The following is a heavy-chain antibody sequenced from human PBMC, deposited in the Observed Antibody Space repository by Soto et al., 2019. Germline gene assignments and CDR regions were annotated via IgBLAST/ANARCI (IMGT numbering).Heavy chain of an antibody. CDR3: AREQQNNLRDYYAMDV. D-gene: IGHD6-13*01. J-gene: IGHJ6*02. V-gene: IGHV3-30*04. CDR1: GFTFSNFE. CDR2: IYHDGSNK. Sequence: QVHLVESGGGVVQPGRSLRLSCAGSGFTFSNFEMHWVRQAPGKGLEWVAVIYHDGSNKYYADSVKGRFTISRDSSKNTLYLQMDSLTVEDTAVYYCAREQQNNLRDYYAMDVWGQGTTVTVSS.